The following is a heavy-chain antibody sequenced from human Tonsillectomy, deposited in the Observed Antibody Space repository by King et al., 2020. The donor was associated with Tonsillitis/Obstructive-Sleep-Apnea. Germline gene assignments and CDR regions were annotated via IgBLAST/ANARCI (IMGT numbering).Heavy chain of an antibody. D-gene: IGHD3-3*01. CDR1: GYSFTFYW. CDR2: IYPGDSDT. Sequence: QLVQSGAEVKKPGESLKISCKGSGYSFTFYWIGWVRQMPGKGLEWMGIIYPGDSDTRYSPSFQGQVTISADKSTSTAYLQWSSLKASDTAIYYCARHGEYYYYYYDLDVWGQGTTVTVSS. CDR3: ARHGEYYYYYYDLDV. V-gene: IGHV5-51*01. J-gene: IGHJ6*02.